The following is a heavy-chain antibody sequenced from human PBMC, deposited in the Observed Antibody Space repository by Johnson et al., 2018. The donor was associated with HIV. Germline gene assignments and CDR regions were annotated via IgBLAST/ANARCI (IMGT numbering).Heavy chain of an antibody. Sequence: VQLVESGGGLVQPGGSLRLSCAASGFTFSSYAMHWVRQAPGKGLEYVSAISSNGGSTYYANSVKGRFTISRDNSKNTLYLQTGSLRAEDMAVYYCARDLGGHAFDIWGQGTMVTVSS. J-gene: IGHJ3*02. CDR1: GFTFSSYA. D-gene: IGHD3-16*01. V-gene: IGHV3-64*01. CDR3: ARDLGGHAFDI. CDR2: ISSNGGST.